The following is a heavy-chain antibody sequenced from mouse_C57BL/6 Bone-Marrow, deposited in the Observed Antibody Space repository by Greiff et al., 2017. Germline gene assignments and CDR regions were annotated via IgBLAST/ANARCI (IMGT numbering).Heavy chain of an antibody. CDR2: IWSGGST. Sequence: MQLQESGPGLVQPSQSLSITCTVSGFSLTSYGVHWVRQSPGKGLEWLGVIWSGGSTDYNAAFISRLSISKDNSKSQVFFKMNSLQADDTAIYYCASFYYDYDFYAMDYWGQGTSVTVSS. CDR3: ASFYYDYDFYAMDY. J-gene: IGHJ4*01. D-gene: IGHD2-4*01. V-gene: IGHV2-2*01. CDR1: GFSLTSYG.